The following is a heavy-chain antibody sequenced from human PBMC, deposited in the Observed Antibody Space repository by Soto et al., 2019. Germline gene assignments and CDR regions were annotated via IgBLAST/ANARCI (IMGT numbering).Heavy chain of an antibody. CDR3: AKVPTVPIPHYYYYCMDV. CDR1: GFTFSSYA. D-gene: IGHD2-2*01. J-gene: IGHJ6*03. V-gene: IGHV3-23*01. CDR2: ISGSGGST. Sequence: PGGSLRLSCAASGFTFSSYAMSWVRQAPGKGLEWVSAISGSGGSTYYADSVKGRFTISRDSSKNTLYLQMNSLRAEDTAVYYCAKVPTVPIPHYYYYCMDVWGKGTTVTVSS.